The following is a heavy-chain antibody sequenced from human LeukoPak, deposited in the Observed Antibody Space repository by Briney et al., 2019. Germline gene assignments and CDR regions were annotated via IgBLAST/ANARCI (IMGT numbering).Heavy chain of an antibody. V-gene: IGHV3-23*01. D-gene: IGHD5-18*01. CDR3: ASSGRGYSYGSEAPFDY. CDR2: ISGSGGST. CDR1: GFSFSNYA. Sequence: GGSLRLSCAASGFSFSNYAMSWVRQAPGKGLEWVSAISGSGGSTYYADSVKGRFTVSRDTSKNTLYLQMNSLRAEDTAVYCCASSGRGYSYGSEAPFDYWGQGTLVTVSS. J-gene: IGHJ4*02.